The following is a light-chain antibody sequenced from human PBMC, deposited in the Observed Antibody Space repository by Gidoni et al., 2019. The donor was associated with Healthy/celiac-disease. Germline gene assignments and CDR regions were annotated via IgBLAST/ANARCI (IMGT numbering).Light chain of an antibody. Sequence: SYELPQPPSVSVSPGQTASITCTGDALPKQYAYWYQQKPGQAPVLVIYKDSERPSGIPERFSGSSSGTTVTLTISGVQAEDEADYYCQSADSSGTWVVFGGGTKLTVL. CDR3: QSADSSGTWVV. CDR2: KDS. CDR1: ALPKQY. V-gene: IGLV3-25*02. J-gene: IGLJ2*01.